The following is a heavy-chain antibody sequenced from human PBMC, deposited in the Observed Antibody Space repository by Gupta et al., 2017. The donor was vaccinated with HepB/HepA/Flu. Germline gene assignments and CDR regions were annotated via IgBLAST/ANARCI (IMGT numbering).Heavy chain of an antibody. Sequence: EVELLESGGGLVQPGGSLRLSCEASGFTFTSYVMCWFRQRPGKGLEWVSAIDVPSTYTYYPDSVKSRFTISRDNSKNTLYLQMNSLSPEDTAVYYCAKGSRSGWPYYFDYWGQGTLVTVSS. CDR1: GFTFTSYV. J-gene: IGHJ4*02. D-gene: IGHD6-25*01. V-gene: IGHV3-23*01. CDR3: AKGSRSGWPYYFDY. CDR2: IDVPSTYT.